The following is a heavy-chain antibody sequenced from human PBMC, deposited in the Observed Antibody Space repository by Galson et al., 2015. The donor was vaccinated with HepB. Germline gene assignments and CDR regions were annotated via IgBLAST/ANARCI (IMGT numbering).Heavy chain of an antibody. CDR3: ATIPLITFGGLVVRGYFDY. D-gene: IGHD3-16*02. Sequence: SVKVSCKVFGYTLTDLPMHWVRQAPGKGLEWLGGFDPEDGETIYAQKFQGRVTMTEDTSTDTGHMELSSLRSEDTAVYYCATIPLITFGGLVVRGYFDYWGQGTLVTVSS. CDR1: GYTLTDLP. J-gene: IGHJ4*02. CDR2: FDPEDGET. V-gene: IGHV1-24*01.